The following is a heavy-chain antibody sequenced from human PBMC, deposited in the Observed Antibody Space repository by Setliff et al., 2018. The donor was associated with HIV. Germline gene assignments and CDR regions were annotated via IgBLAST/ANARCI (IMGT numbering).Heavy chain of an antibody. J-gene: IGHJ4*02. CDR2: VHPSDSDT. V-gene: IGHV5-51*01. CDR1: GYSFTSYW. D-gene: IGHD7-27*01. Sequence: GESLKISCKGSGYSFTSYWIGWVRQMPGKGLEWMGIVHPSDSDTRYSPSFQGQVTISVDKSINTAYLQWSSLKTSDTAIYYCARFTGDPGPFDYWGQGTLVTVSS. CDR3: ARFTGDPGPFDY.